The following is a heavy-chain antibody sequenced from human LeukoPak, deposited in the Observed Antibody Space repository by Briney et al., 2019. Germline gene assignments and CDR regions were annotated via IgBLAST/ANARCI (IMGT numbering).Heavy chain of an antibody. D-gene: IGHD3-22*01. V-gene: IGHV3-7*01. Sequence: GGSLRLSCAASGFTFSSYWMTWVRQAPGKGLEWVANINQDGSEKYYVDSVKGRFTISRDNAKNSLYLQMNSLRAEDTAVYYCATLGIESSGSNWYFDLWGRGTLVTVSS. CDR3: ATLGIESSGSNWYFDL. CDR1: GFTFSSYW. CDR2: INQDGSEK. J-gene: IGHJ2*01.